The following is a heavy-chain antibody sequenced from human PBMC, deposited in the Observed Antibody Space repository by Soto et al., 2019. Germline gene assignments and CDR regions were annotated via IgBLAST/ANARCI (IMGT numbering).Heavy chain of an antibody. CDR1: GGSISSGDYY. D-gene: IGHD3-10*01. Sequence: SETLSLTCTVSGGSISSGDYYWSWIRQPPGKGLEWIGYIYYSGSTYYNPSLKSRVTISVDTSKNQFSLKLSSVTAADTAVYYCARDGPRSGSSILHWGQGTLVTVSS. CDR3: ARDGPRSGSSILH. J-gene: IGHJ4*02. V-gene: IGHV4-30-4*01. CDR2: IYYSGST.